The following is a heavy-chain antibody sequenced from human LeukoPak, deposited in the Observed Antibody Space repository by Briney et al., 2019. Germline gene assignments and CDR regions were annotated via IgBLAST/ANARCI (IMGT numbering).Heavy chain of an antibody. D-gene: IGHD2-2*01. CDR1: GFTFSSYA. CDR3: AKKVPAAAFDI. CDR2: IGSRGVST. Sequence: SVGSLRLSCAASGFTFSSYAMSWVRQAPGKGLEWVSTIGSRGVSTYYADSVKGRFTISRDSSKNTLYLQMNSLRAEDTAVYYCAKKVPAAAFDIWGQGTMVTVSS. V-gene: IGHV3-23*01. J-gene: IGHJ3*02.